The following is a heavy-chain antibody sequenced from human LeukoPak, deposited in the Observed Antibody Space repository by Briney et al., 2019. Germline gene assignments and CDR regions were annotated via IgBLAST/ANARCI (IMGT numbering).Heavy chain of an antibody. D-gene: IGHD2-21*02. J-gene: IGHJ4*02. V-gene: IGHV1-46*01. CDR2: INPTGGST. CDR3: ARDHYHKIHSVMVTAPDY. Sequence: ASVKVSCKASGYTFTSYYMHWVRQAPGEGLEWGGIINPTGGSTSYAQKFQGRVTMTRDTSTSTVYMELRSLRSEDTAVYYCARDHYHKIHSVMVTAPDYWGQGTLVIVSS. CDR1: GYTFTSYY.